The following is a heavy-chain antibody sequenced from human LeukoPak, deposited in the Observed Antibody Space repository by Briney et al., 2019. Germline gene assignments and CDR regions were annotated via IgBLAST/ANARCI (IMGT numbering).Heavy chain of an antibody. V-gene: IGHV4-59*12. CDR2: IYYSGST. Sequence: SETLSLTCTVSGGSISSYYWSWIRQPPGKGLEWIGYIYYSGSTNYNPSLKSRVTISIDTSKNQFSLKLGSVTAADTAVYYCARYSELVNYYYYYGMDVWGQGTTVTVSS. CDR3: ARYSELVNYYYYYGMDV. J-gene: IGHJ6*02. D-gene: IGHD1-7*01. CDR1: GGSISSYY.